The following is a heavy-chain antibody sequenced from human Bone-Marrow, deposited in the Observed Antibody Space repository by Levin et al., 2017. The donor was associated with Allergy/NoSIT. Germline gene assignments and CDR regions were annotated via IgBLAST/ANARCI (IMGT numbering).Heavy chain of an antibody. V-gene: IGHV3-23*01. CDR1: GFTFGNYP. CDR3: ARGTFGPQY. J-gene: IGHJ4*02. D-gene: IGHD1-14*01. Sequence: QAGGSLRLSCAASGFTFGNYPMTWVRQAPGKGLEWVSSISNSGGTPYYADSVKGRFTISRDNSKNTLLLQMNSLRVEDTAVYYCARGTFGPQYWGQGTLVTVSS. CDR2: ISNSGGTP.